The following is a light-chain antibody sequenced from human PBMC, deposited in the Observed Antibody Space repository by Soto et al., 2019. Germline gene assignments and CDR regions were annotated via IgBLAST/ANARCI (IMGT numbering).Light chain of an antibody. J-gene: IGKJ1*01. CDR3: QQYGSSLTWT. Sequence: EIELTQSPGTLSLSPGERATLSCRASQSLSSSYLAWYQQKPGQAPRLLIYGASSRATGIPDRFSGSGSGTDFTLTISRLEPEDFAVYYCQQYGSSLTWTFGQGTKVDIK. V-gene: IGKV3-20*01. CDR2: GAS. CDR1: QSLSSSY.